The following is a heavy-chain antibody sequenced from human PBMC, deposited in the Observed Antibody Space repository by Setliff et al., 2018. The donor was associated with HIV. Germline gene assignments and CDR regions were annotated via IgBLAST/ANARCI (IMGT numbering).Heavy chain of an antibody. J-gene: IGHJ3*01. D-gene: IGHD4-17*01. Sequence: SETLSLTCTVSGGSISSYYWSWIRQPPGKGLEWIGYIYYSGSTNYNPSLKSRVTISVDTSKNQFSLKVSSVTAADTAVYYCARVQMAYAAFDVWGQGTMVTVSS. CDR1: GGSISSYY. CDR2: IYYSGST. CDR3: ARVQMAYAAFDV. V-gene: IGHV4-59*12.